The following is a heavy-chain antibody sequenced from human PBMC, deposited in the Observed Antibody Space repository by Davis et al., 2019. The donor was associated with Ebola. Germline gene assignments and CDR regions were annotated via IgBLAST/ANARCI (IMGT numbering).Heavy chain of an antibody. Sequence: PGGSLRLSCAASGFTFSSHSMNWVRQAPGKGLEWVSAISGSGGSTYYADSVKGRLTISRDNSKNTLYLQMNSLRAEDTAVYYCARDCPSGWDQGIFDYWGQGTLVTVSS. D-gene: IGHD1-26*01. CDR2: ISGSGGST. J-gene: IGHJ4*02. CDR3: ARDCPSGWDQGIFDY. V-gene: IGHV3-23*01. CDR1: GFTFSSHS.